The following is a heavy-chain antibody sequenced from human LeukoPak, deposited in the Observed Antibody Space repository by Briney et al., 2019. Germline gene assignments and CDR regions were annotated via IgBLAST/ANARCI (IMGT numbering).Heavy chain of an antibody. J-gene: IGHJ5*02. CDR2: IYHSGST. CDR1: GYSISSGYY. D-gene: IGHD3-3*01. Sequence: SETLSLTCTVSGYSISSGYYWGWIRQPPGKGLEWIGSIYHSGSTYYNPSLKSRVTISVDTSKNQFSLKLGSVTAADTAVYYCARGGGSYYDFWSGKDPFDPWGQGTLVTVSS. V-gene: IGHV4-38-2*02. CDR3: ARGGGSYYDFWSGKDPFDP.